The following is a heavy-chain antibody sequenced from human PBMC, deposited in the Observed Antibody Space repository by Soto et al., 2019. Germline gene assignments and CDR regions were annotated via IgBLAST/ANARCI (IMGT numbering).Heavy chain of an antibody. CDR3: AREEDNAFDY. Sequence: VASVKVSCKASGGTFSSYAISWVRQAPGQGLEWMGGIIPIFGTANYAQKFQGRVTITADESTSTAYMELSSLRSEDTAVYYCAREEDNAFDYWGQGTLVTVSS. V-gene: IGHV1-69*13. CDR1: GGTFSSYA. CDR2: IIPIFGTA. D-gene: IGHD1-1*01. J-gene: IGHJ4*02.